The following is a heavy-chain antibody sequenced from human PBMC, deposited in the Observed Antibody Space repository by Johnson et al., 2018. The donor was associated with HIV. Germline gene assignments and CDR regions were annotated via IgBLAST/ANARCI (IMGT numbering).Heavy chain of an antibody. CDR2: SGSGGST. CDR3: ARDVRGYYDSSGYPYLDAFDI. J-gene: IGHJ3*02. Sequence: VQLVESGGGLIQPGGSLRLSCAASGFTVSSNYMSWVRQAPGKGLEWVSGISGSGGSTYYADSVKGRFTISRDNAKNSLYLQMNSLLAEDTALYYCARDVRGYYDSSGYPYLDAFDIWGQGTMVTVSS. CDR1: GFTVSSNY. V-gene: IGHV3-53*01. D-gene: IGHD3-22*01.